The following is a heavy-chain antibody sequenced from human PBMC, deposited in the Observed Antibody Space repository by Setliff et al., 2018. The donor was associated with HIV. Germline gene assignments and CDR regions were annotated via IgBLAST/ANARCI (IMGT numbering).Heavy chain of an antibody. CDR3: VRDTFDGRSYYGWDV. CDR1: GFAFSSQA. D-gene: IGHD3-9*01. J-gene: IGHJ6*02. V-gene: IGHV3-33*08. Sequence: GGSLRLSCAASGFAFSSQAMSWVRQAPGKGLEWVTFINYDDNYEYYADSVKGRFTISRDNAKNTLYLQMNSLRTEDTAVYYCVRDTFDGRSYYGWDVWGQGTTVTVSS. CDR2: INYDDNYE.